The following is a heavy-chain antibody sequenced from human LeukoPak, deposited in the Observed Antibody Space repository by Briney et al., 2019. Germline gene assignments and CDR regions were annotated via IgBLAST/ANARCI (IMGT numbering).Heavy chain of an antibody. Sequence: GGSLRLSCAPSGFTLCSYAMSGVPEAPGGGVEWVSALSGSGGSTYSAHSVKGRFTTSRDNSQNTLYLQMTSRRAEDPALYYCAIDVMITFGGVIGLFDYGGQGSLATVPS. V-gene: IGHV3-23*01. J-gene: IGHJ4*02. CDR3: AIDVMITFGGVIGLFDY. CDR2: LSGSGGST. CDR1: GFTLCSYA. D-gene: IGHD3-16*02.